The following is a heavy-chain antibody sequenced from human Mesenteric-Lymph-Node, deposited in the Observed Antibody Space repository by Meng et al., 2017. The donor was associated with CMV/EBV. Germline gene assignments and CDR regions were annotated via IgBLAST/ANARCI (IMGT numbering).Heavy chain of an antibody. Sequence: SGFICTSYAMSWVRQAPGKGLEWGSTNNHMGGGTYYSDAVKGRFTISRDSSKRTVYLQMNSLGADDTAVYYCAKLGLAIAAAGTFDYWGQGALVTVSS. J-gene: IGHJ4*02. D-gene: IGHD6-13*01. V-gene: IGHV3-23*01. CDR1: GFICTSYA. CDR2: NNHMGGGT. CDR3: AKLGLAIAAAGTFDY.